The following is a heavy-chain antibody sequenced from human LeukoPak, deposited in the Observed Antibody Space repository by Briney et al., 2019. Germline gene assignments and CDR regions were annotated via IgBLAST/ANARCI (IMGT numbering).Heavy chain of an antibody. CDR1: GLTFSSHW. CDR3: ARVVAATYLDY. D-gene: IGHD2-15*01. Sequence: GSLRLSCAASGLTFSSHWMHWVRQAPGKGLEWVAVISYDGSNKYYADSVKGRFTISGDNSKNTLYLQMNSLRAEDTAVYYCARVVAATYLDYWGQGTLVTVSS. CDR2: ISYDGSNK. V-gene: IGHV3-30*03. J-gene: IGHJ4*02.